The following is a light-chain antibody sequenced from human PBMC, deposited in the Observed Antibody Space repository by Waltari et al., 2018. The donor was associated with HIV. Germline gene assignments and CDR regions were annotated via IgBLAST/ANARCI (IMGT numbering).Light chain of an antibody. Sequence: QSVLTQQPSASGTPGQRVNISCSGSGSNTGRNNVYGYQHLPVTAPKLLIYRNNQRPSGVPDRFSCSKSGTSASLAISGLRSEDESDYYCAAWDDSRRGVFGGGTKLTVL. J-gene: IGLJ2*01. CDR1: GSNTGRNN. CDR2: RNN. CDR3: AAWDDSRRGV. V-gene: IGLV1-47*01.